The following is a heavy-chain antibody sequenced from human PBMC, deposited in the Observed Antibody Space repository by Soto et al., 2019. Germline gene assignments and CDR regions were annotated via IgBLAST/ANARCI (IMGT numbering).Heavy chain of an antibody. CDR1: GFTFSSYA. CDR2: ISYDGSNK. Sequence: GGSLRLSCAASGFTFSSYAMHWVRQAPGKGLEWVAVISYDGSNKYYADSVKGRFTISRDNSKNTLYLQMNSLRAEDTAVYYCARGFRQDFFDYWGQGTLVTVSS. CDR3: ARGFRQDFFDY. V-gene: IGHV3-30-3*01. D-gene: IGHD3-10*01. J-gene: IGHJ4*02.